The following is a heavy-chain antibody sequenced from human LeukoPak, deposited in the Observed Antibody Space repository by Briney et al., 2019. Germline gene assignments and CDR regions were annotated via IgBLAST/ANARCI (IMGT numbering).Heavy chain of an antibody. V-gene: IGHV4-4*02. CDR1: LDSTTSNF. D-gene: IGHD1-14*01. J-gene: IGHJ4*02. CDR3: AREILGGFNPGAY. Sequence: SETLSLTCTVSLDSTTSNFWSWVRQPPGKGLEWIGEIHRSGSPNYNPSLQSRVTISIDRSRNQVALELSSVTAADTAVYYCAREILGGFNPGAYWGQGTLVTVSS. CDR2: IHRSGSP.